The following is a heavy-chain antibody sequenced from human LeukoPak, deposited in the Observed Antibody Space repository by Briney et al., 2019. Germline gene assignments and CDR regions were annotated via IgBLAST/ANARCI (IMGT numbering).Heavy chain of an antibody. D-gene: IGHD3-10*01. CDR2: ISYDGSNK. CDR1: GFTFSSYA. CDR3: ASDRVLGSGSLDN. V-gene: IGHV3-30*04. Sequence: PGGSLRLSCAASGFTFSSYAMHWVRQAPGKGLEWVAVISYDGSNKYYADSVKGRFTISRDNARHTLYLQMNSLRADDTAVYYCASDRVLGSGSLDNWGQGTLVTVSS. J-gene: IGHJ4*02.